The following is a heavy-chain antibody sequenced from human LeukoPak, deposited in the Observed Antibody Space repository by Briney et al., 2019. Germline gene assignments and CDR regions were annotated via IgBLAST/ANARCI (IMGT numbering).Heavy chain of an antibody. D-gene: IGHD6-6*01. CDR3: TRRSSSSSGGDY. CDR2: IRSKANSYAT. J-gene: IGHJ4*02. CDR1: GFTFSGSA. V-gene: IGHV3-73*01. Sequence: GGSLKLSCAASGFTFSGSAMHWVRQASGKGLEWVGRIRSKANSYATAYAASVKGRFTISRDDSKNTAYLQMNSLKTEDTAVYYCTRRSSSSSGGDYWGQGTLVTASS.